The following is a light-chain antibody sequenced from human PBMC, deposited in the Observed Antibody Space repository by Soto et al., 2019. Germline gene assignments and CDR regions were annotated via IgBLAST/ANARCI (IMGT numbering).Light chain of an antibody. J-gene: IGLJ3*02. Sequence: QSVLTQPPSASGTPGQSGTISCSGSSSNIGSNYVYWYQQLPGTAPKLLIYRNNQRPSGVPDRFSGSKSGTSASLAISGLRSEDEANYYCAPWDDSLSGVVFGGGTKLTVL. CDR2: RNN. V-gene: IGLV1-47*01. CDR3: APWDDSLSGVV. CDR1: SSNIGSNY.